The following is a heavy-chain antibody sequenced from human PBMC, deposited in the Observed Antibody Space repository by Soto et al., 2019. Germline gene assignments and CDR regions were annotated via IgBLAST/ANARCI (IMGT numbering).Heavy chain of an antibody. Sequence: QVQLVQSGAEVKKPGSSVKVSCKASGGTFSNYPISWVRQAPGQGLEWMGGIIPIFGTVNYAQKFQGRVTITADESTSTAYMELSRLRSEDTAVYYCARGLQRWLQLWYFDLWGRGTLVTVSS. V-gene: IGHV1-69*12. D-gene: IGHD5-12*01. CDR1: GGTFSNYP. CDR2: IIPIFGTV. J-gene: IGHJ2*01. CDR3: ARGLQRWLQLWYFDL.